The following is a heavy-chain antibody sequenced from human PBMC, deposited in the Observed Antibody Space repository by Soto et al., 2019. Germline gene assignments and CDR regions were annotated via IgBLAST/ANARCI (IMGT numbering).Heavy chain of an antibody. V-gene: IGHV4-31*03. Sequence: SETLSLTCTVSGGSISSGGYYWSWIRQHPGKGLEWIGYIYYSGSTYYNPSLKSRVTISVDTSKNQFSLKLSSVTAADTAVYYCARAGDQRFGGVLGAFDIWGQGTMVTVSS. CDR1: GGSISSGGYY. CDR2: IYYSGST. CDR3: ARAGDQRFGGVLGAFDI. D-gene: IGHD3-16*01. J-gene: IGHJ3*02.